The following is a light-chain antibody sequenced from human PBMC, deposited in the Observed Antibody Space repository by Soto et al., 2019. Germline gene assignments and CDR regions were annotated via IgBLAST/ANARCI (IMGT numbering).Light chain of an antibody. CDR1: QSVSSN. V-gene: IGKV3-15*01. CDR2: GAS. J-gene: IGKJ1*01. Sequence: EIVMTQSPATLSVSPGQRATLSCRASQSVSSNLAWYQQKPGQAPRLLIYGASTRATGIPARFSGSGSGTEFTLTISSLQSEDFAFYYCQQYNNWPPWTVGQGTKVEIK. CDR3: QQYNNWPPWT.